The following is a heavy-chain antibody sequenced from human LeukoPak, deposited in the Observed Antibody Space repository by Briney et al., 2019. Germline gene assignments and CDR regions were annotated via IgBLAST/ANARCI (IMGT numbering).Heavy chain of an antibody. D-gene: IGHD5-12*01. Sequence: ASVTVSCTASGYTFTSYGISWVRQAPGQGLEWMGWISAYNGNTNYAQKLQGRVTMTTDTSTSTAYMELRSLRSDDTAVYYCARDPTLTIVATIYQARSGWPPDYWGQGTLVTVSS. V-gene: IGHV1-18*01. CDR2: ISAYNGNT. CDR1: GYTFTSYG. J-gene: IGHJ4*02. CDR3: ARDPTLTIVATIYQARSGWPPDY.